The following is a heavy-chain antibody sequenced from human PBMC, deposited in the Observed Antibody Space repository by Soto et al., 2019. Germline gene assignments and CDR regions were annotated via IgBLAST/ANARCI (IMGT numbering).Heavy chain of an antibody. CDR1: GGTFNTFA. CDR2: IIPMFGTA. Sequence: QVQLVQSGAEVKKPGSSVKVSCLASGGTFNTFAITWVRQAPGQGLECMGGIIPMFGTAHYAQKFQGRVTITADESTRTVYMELSSLRSEDTAVYYCARDDSGYPSYFHYWGQGTLVTVSS. V-gene: IGHV1-69*01. CDR3: ARDDSGYPSYFHY. J-gene: IGHJ4*02. D-gene: IGHD3-16*02.